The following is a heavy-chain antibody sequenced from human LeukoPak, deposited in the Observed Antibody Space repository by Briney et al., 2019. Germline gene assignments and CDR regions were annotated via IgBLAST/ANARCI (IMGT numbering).Heavy chain of an antibody. CDR1: GYTFTSYY. CDR2: INPSGGST. D-gene: IGHD4-17*01. J-gene: IGHJ5*02. Sequence: ASVKVSCKASGYTFTSYYMHWVRQAPGQGLEWMGIINPSGGSTSYAQKFQGRVTMTRDTSTSTVYMELSSLRSEDTAVYYCARDGGTVTRPKPPNNWFDPWGQGTLVTVSS. V-gene: IGHV1-46*01. CDR3: ARDGGTVTRPKPPNNWFDP.